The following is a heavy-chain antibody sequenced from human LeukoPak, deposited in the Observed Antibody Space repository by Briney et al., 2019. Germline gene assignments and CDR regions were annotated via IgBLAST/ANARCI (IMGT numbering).Heavy chain of an antibody. CDR2: IYYSGST. J-gene: IGHJ3*02. D-gene: IGHD4-23*01. V-gene: IGHV4-30-4*01. Sequence: PSETLSLTCTVSGGSISGSFYYWSWIRRPPGKGLEWIGYIYYSGSTYYNPSLKSRVTISVDTSKNQFSLKLSSVTAADTAVYYCARAVDYGGNSWAFDIWGQGTMVTVSS. CDR1: GGSISGSFYY. CDR3: ARAVDYGGNSWAFDI.